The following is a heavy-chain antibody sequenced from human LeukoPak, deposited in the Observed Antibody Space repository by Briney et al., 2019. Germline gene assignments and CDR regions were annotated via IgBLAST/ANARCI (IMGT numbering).Heavy chain of an antibody. D-gene: IGHD3-10*01. CDR3: ARDYYDSGSYYKYFDY. Sequence: GVSLRLSCAASGFIFSSYGMNWVRQAPGKGLEWVSSISSSSSYIYYADSVKGRFTISRDNAKNSLYLQMNSLRAEDTAVYYCARDYYDSGSYYKYFDYWGQGTLVTVSS. V-gene: IGHV3-21*01. CDR2: ISSSSSYI. CDR1: GFIFSSYG. J-gene: IGHJ4*02.